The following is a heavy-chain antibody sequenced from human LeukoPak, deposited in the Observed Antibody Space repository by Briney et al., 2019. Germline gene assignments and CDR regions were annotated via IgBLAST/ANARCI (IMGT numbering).Heavy chain of an antibody. D-gene: IGHD3-9*01. CDR2: ISYDGSNK. CDR3: AKDLVLRYFDWAFDY. J-gene: IGHJ4*02. Sequence: GRSLILSCAASGFTFSSYGMHWVRQAPGKGLEWVAVISYDGSNKYYADSVKGRFTISRDNSKNTLYLQMNSLRAEDTAVYYCAKDLVLRYFDWAFDYWGQGTLVTISS. CDR1: GFTFSSYG. V-gene: IGHV3-30*18.